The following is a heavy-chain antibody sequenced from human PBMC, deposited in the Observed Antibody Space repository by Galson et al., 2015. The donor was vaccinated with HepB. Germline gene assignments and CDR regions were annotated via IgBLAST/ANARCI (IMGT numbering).Heavy chain of an antibody. Sequence: SLRLSCAASGFTVSSNYMSWVRQAPGKGLEWVSVIYSGGSTYYADSVKGRFTISRDNSKKTLYLQMNSLRAEDTAVYYCASSRPYYDSSGYYFEYFQHWGQGTLVTVSS. CDR3: ASSRPYYDSSGYYFEYFQH. V-gene: IGHV3-66*02. D-gene: IGHD3-22*01. J-gene: IGHJ1*01. CDR2: IYSGGST. CDR1: GFTVSSNY.